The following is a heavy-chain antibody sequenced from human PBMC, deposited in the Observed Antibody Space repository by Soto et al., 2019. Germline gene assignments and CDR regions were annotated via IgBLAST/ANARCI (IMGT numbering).Heavy chain of an antibody. J-gene: IGHJ6*02. CDR1: GYTFTSYG. CDR2: ISAYNGNT. Sequence: GASVKVSCKASGYTFTSYGISWVRQAPGQGLEWMGWISAYNGNTNYAQKLQGRVTMTTDTSTSTAYMELRSLRSDDTAVYYCARDLDPWLVFYYYGMDVWGQGTTVTVSS. V-gene: IGHV1-18*01. D-gene: IGHD2-8*01. CDR3: ARDLDPWLVFYYYGMDV.